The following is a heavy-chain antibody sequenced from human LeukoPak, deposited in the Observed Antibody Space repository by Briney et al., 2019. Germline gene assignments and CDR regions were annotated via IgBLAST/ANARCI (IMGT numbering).Heavy chain of an antibody. Sequence: GGSLRHSCEASGFTFCRFGMNWVGQAPGKGLEWVAFIQYDESLKCYLGSVKGRFATSRDNSKNTVYLQMNSLRVEDTAVYYCAKDQGVVGSYDASGQGTLVTVSS. CDR3: AKDQGVVGSYDA. CDR2: IQYDESLK. V-gene: IGHV3-30*02. J-gene: IGHJ5*02. D-gene: IGHD3-10*01. CDR1: GFTFCRFG.